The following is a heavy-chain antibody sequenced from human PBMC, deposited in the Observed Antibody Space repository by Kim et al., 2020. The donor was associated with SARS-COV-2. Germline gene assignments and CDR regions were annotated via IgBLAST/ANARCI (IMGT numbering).Heavy chain of an antibody. D-gene: IGHD3-9*01. CDR2: IYYSGST. V-gene: IGHV4-59*13. Sequence: SETLSLTCTVSGGSISSYYWSWIRQPPGKGLEWIGYIYYSGSTNYNPSLKSRVTISVDTSKNQFSLKLSSVTAADTAVYYCARVNSRADILTGYYNLGMDVWGQGTTVTVSS. J-gene: IGHJ6*02. CDR3: ARVNSRADILTGYYNLGMDV. CDR1: GGSISSYY.